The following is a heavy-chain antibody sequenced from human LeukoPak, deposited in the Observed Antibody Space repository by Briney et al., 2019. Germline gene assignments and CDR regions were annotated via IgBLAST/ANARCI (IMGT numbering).Heavy chain of an antibody. Sequence: ASVKVSCKDSGGTFSSYSINWVRQAPRQGLECMGGIIPIFGTANYAQKFQGRITITADESTSTAYMEMNSLRSEDTAVYYCARLINSGYDNRGWFDPWGQGTLVTVSS. CDR3: ARLINSGYDNRGWFDP. V-gene: IGHV1-69*13. D-gene: IGHD5-12*01. J-gene: IGHJ5*02. CDR1: GGTFSSYS. CDR2: IIPIFGTA.